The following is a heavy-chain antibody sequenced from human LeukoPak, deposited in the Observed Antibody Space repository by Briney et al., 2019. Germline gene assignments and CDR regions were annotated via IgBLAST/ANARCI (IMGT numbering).Heavy chain of an antibody. CDR3: ARDLYVGRWELPGY. V-gene: IGHV4-39*07. CDR1: GGSISSSTSGWGWY. J-gene: IGHJ4*02. CDR2: IYYSGST. D-gene: IGHD1-26*01. Sequence: PSETLSLTCTVSGGSISSSTSGWGWYWGWIRQPPGKGLEWIGSIYYSGSTYYNPSLKGRVTISVDTSKNQFSLKLSSVTAADTAVYYCARDLYVGRWELPGYWGQGTLVTVSS.